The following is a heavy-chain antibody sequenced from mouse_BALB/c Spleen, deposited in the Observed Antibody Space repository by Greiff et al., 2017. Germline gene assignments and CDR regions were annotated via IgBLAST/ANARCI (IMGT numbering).Heavy chain of an antibody. V-gene: IGHV1S81*02. Sequence: VQLQQPGAELVKPGASVKLSCKASGYTFTSYWMHWVKQRPGQGLEWIGEINPSNGRTNYNEKFKSKATLTVDKSSSTAYMQLSSLTSEDSAVYYCARSRDYGYYFDYWGQGTTLTVSS. J-gene: IGHJ2*01. D-gene: IGHD1-2*01. CDR3: ARSRDYGYYFDY. CDR1: GYTFTSYW. CDR2: INPSNGRT.